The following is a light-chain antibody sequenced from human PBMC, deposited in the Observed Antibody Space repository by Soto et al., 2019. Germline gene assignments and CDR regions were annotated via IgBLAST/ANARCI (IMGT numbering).Light chain of an antibody. J-gene: IGKJ2*01. Sequence: DIVMTQSPLSLPVTPGEPASISCESSQSLLHSYGYNYLDWYLQKPGQSPQLLIFMGSNRASGVPDRFSGSGSGTDFTLKISRVEAEDVGIYYCMQALQTPPTFGQGTKLEI. V-gene: IGKV2-28*01. CDR3: MQALQTPPT. CDR1: QSLLHSYGYNY. CDR2: MGS.